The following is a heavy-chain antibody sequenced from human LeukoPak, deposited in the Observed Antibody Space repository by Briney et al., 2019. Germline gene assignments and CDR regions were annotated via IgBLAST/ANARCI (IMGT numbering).Heavy chain of an antibody. D-gene: IGHD1-26*01. J-gene: IGHJ4*02. Sequence: ASVKVSCKASGYSFTSYGITWVRQAPGQGLEWMGRINPNSGGTNYAQKFQGRVTMTRDTSISTAYMELSRLRSDDTAVYYCARLKGIVGATNSDYWGQGTLVTVSS. CDR1: GYSFTSYG. V-gene: IGHV1-2*06. CDR3: ARLKGIVGATNSDY. CDR2: INPNSGGT.